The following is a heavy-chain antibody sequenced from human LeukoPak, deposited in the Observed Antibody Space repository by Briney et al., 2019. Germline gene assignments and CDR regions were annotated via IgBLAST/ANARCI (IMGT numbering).Heavy chain of an antibody. V-gene: IGHV1-69*13. CDR1: GGTFSSYA. J-gene: IGHJ4*02. Sequence: ASVKVSCTASGGTFSSYAISWVRQAPGQGIEWMGGIIPIFGTANYAQKFQGRVTITADESTSTAYMELSSLRSEDTAVYYCARGMVVAATPALDYWGQGTLVTVSS. CDR3: ARGMVVAATPALDY. CDR2: IIPIFGTA. D-gene: IGHD2-15*01.